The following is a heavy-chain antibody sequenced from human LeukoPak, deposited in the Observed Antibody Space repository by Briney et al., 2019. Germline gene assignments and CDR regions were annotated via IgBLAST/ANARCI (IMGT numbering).Heavy chain of an antibody. CDR3: ARESIAVAGAPFDY. CDR2: ISSGSTI. Sequence: GSLRLSCAASGFTFSSYEMSWVRQAPGKGREWVSYISSGSTIYDADSVKGRFTISRDNAKNSLYLQMNSLRAEDTAVYYCARESIAVAGAPFDYWGQGTLVTVSS. J-gene: IGHJ4*02. D-gene: IGHD6-19*01. CDR1: GFTFSSYE. V-gene: IGHV3-48*03.